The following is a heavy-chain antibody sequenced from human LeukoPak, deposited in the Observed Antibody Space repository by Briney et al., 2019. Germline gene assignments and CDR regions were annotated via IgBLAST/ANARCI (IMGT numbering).Heavy chain of an antibody. CDR1: GFSLSTSGVG. CDR2: IYWNDDK. Sequence: SGPTLVKPTQTLTLTCTFSGFSLSTSGVGVGWIRQPPGKALEWLALIYWNDDKRYSPSLKSRLTITKDTSKNQVVLTMTNMDPVDTATYYCAHRRNYDYVRGSYRYTAYDYWGQGTLVTVSS. CDR3: AHRRNYDYVRGSYRYTAYDY. V-gene: IGHV2-5*01. J-gene: IGHJ4*02. D-gene: IGHD3-16*02.